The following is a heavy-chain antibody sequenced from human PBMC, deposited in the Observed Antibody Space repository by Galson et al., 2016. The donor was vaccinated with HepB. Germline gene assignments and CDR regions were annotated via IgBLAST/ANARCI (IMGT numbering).Heavy chain of an antibody. CDR1: GGSFSGFY. CDR2: INHSGVT. D-gene: IGHD6-6*01. CDR3: ARSPSARPLRWFDP. Sequence: SLTCAVSGGSFSGFYWSWIRQPPGKGLEWIGEINHSGVTDYNPSLKSRVTMSVDTSKNQPSLKLNSVTAADTAVYYCARSPSARPLRWFDPWGQGTLVTVSS. V-gene: IGHV4-34*01. J-gene: IGHJ5*02.